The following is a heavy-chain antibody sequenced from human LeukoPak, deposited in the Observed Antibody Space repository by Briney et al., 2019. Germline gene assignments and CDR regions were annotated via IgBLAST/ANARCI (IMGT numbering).Heavy chain of an antibody. D-gene: IGHD6-19*01. J-gene: IGHJ5*02. CDR3: ARPIAVAGENWFDP. V-gene: IGHV4-4*07. CDR2: IYISGSGST. Sequence: SETLSLTCTVSGGSISSYCWSWIRQPAGKGLEWIGRIYISGSGSTNYNPSLKSRVTMSVDTSKNQFSLKLSSVTAADTAVYYCARPIAVAGENWFDPWGQGTLVTVSS. CDR1: GGSISSYC.